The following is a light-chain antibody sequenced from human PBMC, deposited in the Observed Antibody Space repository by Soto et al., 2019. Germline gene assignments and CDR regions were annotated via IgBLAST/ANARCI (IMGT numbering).Light chain of an antibody. CDR3: HQYNSWPVT. Sequence: EIVMTQSPVSLSVSPGERATLSCRASLSVASDLAWYQQRPGQAPRLFIYAASTRVTGIPARFSGSGSGTQFTLTISSLQSEDSAVYYCHQYNSWPVTFGGGTKVEIK. V-gene: IGKV3-15*01. J-gene: IGKJ4*01. CDR1: LSVASD. CDR2: AAS.